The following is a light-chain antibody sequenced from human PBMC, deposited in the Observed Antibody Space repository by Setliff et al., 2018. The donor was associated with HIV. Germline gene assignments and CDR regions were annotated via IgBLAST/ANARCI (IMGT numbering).Light chain of an antibody. CDR3: SSFAGRLHV. CDR1: SSDVGSYNF. CDR2: DVT. V-gene: IGLV2-11*01. Sequence: QSALTQPRSVSGSPGQSVTIPCTGTSSDVGSYNFVTWCQQHPGKVPKLIIYDVTRRPSGVPDRFSGSRSGNTASLTISGLQAEDEADYYCSSFAGRLHVFGTGTKVTVL. J-gene: IGLJ1*01.